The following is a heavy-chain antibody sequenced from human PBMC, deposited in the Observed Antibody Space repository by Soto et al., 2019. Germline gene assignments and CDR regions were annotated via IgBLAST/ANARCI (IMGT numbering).Heavy chain of an antibody. D-gene: IGHD6-13*01. Sequence: QVQLVESGGGVVQPGRSLRLSCAASGFTFSSYAMHWVRQAPGKGLEWVAVISYDGSNKYYADSVKGRFTISRDNSKNTLYLQMNSLRAEDTAVYYCARERYSSSWSDWYFDLWGRGTLVTVSS. J-gene: IGHJ2*01. CDR2: ISYDGSNK. CDR1: GFTFSSYA. V-gene: IGHV3-30-3*01. CDR3: ARERYSSSWSDWYFDL.